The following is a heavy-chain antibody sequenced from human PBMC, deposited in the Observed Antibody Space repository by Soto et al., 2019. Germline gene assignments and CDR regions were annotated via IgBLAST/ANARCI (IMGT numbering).Heavy chain of an antibody. V-gene: IGHV3-30*18. D-gene: IGHD3-16*01. CDR1: GFTFSSYG. CDR2: ISYDGSNK. J-gene: IGHJ4*02. CDR3: AKWNGGFDY. Sequence: QVQLVESGGGVVQPGRSLRLSCAASGFTFSSYGMHWVRQAPGKGLEWVAVISYDGSNKYYADSVKGRFTISRDNSKNTLYLQMTILRAEDTAVYYCAKWNGGFDYWGQGTLVTVSS.